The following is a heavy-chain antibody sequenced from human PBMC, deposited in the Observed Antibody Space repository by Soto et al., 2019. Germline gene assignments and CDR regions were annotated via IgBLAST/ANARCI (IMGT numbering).Heavy chain of an antibody. CDR3: ARGAFIDAGMDV. CDR1: GYTFTGYY. CDR2: INPNSGGT. Sequence: ASVKVSCKASGYTFTGYYMHWVRQAPGQGLEWMGWINPNSGGTNYAQKFQGWVTMTRDTSISTAYMELSRLRSDDTAVYYCARGAFIDAGMDVWGQGTTVTVSS. J-gene: IGHJ6*02. D-gene: IGHD2-15*01. V-gene: IGHV1-2*04.